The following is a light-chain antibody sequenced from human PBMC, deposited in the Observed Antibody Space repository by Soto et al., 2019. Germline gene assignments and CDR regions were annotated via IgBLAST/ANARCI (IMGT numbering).Light chain of an antibody. Sequence: QSALTQPASVSGSPGQSITMSCTGTSSDVGGYNYVSWYQQHPGKAPKLMIYEVSNRPSGVSNRFSGSKSGNTASLTISGLQAEDEDDYYCSSYTSSSTYVFGTGXK. CDR3: SSYTSSSTYV. J-gene: IGLJ1*01. CDR1: SSDVGGYNY. CDR2: EVS. V-gene: IGLV2-14*01.